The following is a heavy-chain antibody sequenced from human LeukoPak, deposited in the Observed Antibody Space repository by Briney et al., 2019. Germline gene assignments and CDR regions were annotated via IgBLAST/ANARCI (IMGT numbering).Heavy chain of an antibody. CDR2: INHSGST. Sequence: SETLSLTCAVYGGSFSGYYWSWIRQPPGKGLEWIGEINHSGSTNYNPSLRSRVTISIDTSKNQFSLKLSSVTAADTAVYYCARRRAQWLPNRGFDYWGQGTLVTVSS. V-gene: IGHV4-34*01. J-gene: IGHJ4*02. CDR3: ARRRAQWLPNRGFDY. CDR1: GGSFSGYY. D-gene: IGHD6-19*01.